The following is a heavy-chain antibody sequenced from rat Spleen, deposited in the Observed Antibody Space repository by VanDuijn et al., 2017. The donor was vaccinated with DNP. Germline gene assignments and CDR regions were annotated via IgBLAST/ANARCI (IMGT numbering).Heavy chain of an antibody. CDR1: GFTFSDFA. CDR3: ARHYYSGDFFDY. J-gene: IGHJ2*01. CDR2: INFDGRRI. Sequence: EVQLVESGGGLVQPGNSLKLSCAASGFTFSDFALAWVRQAPKKSLDWVATINFDGRRIYYRDSVKSRFTISRDNAKSTLYLQMDSLRSEDTATYYCARHYYSGDFFDYWGQGIMVTVSS. V-gene: IGHV5-17*01. D-gene: IGHD1-1*01.